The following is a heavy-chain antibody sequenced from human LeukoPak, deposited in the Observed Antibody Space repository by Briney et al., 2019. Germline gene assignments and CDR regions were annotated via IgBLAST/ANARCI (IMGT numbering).Heavy chain of an antibody. D-gene: IGHD3-9*01. Sequence: PGGSLRLSCAASGFSFSDYGNHWVRQAPGKGLEWVAVISYDGTNKYYGDSVKGRFTISRDNSKKAVFLQMNTLRAEDTAVHYCAKSSIEGYFGMYSWLDPWGQGILVTVSS. J-gene: IGHJ5*02. CDR3: AKSSIEGYFGMYSWLDP. V-gene: IGHV3-30*18. CDR1: GFSFSDYG. CDR2: ISYDGTNK.